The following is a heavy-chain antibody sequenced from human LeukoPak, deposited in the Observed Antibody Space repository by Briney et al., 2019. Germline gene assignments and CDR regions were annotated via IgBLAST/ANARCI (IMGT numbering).Heavy chain of an antibody. CDR1: GYTFTSYN. CDR2: VNPNSGDT. V-gene: IGHV1-8*01. J-gene: IGHJ4*02. CDR3: ARSFDH. Sequence: HGASVKVSCKASGYTFTSYNINWVRRAPGQGLEWMGWVNPNSGDTAYAQKFQGRVTMTRNTSISTAYMELSSLRSEDTAVYYCARSFDHWGQGTLVTVSS.